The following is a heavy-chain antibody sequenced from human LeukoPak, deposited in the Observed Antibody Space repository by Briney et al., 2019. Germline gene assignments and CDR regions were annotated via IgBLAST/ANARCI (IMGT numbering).Heavy chain of an antibody. J-gene: IGHJ6*03. CDR3: ARPLHYYYYMAV. CDR1: NGSISSSSYY. CDR2: IYYSGST. Sequence: SETLSLTCTVSNGSISSSSYYWGWIRQPPGKGLEWIGSIYYSGSTYYNPSFKSRVTISVDTPKNQFSLKLSSVTAADTAVYYCARPLHYYYYMAVWGKGTTVTVSS. V-gene: IGHV4-39*01.